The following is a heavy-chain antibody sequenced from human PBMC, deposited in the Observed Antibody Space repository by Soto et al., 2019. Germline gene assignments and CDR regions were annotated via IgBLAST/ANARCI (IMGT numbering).Heavy chain of an antibody. CDR2: ISSAGDLI. J-gene: IGHJ4*02. Sequence: GGSLRLSCTASGFTVSDYSVNWVRQAPGKGLEWISYISSAGDLILYADSVKGRFTIAKDIAKNSLYLQMDSLRDEDSAVYYCATWAIAVGGEGFWGQGTLVTVSS. CDR1: GFTVSDYS. D-gene: IGHD2-21*01. V-gene: IGHV3-48*02. CDR3: ATWAIAVGGEGF.